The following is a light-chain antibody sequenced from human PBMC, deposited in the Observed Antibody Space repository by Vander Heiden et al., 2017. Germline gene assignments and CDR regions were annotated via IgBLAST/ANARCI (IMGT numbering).Light chain of an antibody. Sequence: DIVLTPSPATLSLSPGERATLSCRASQSVSSYLAWYQQKPGQAPRLLIYDASNRATGIPARFSGSGSGTDFTLTISSLEPEEFAVYYCQQRSNWPVTFGPGTKLEIK. J-gene: IGKJ2*01. CDR2: DAS. V-gene: IGKV3-11*01. CDR1: QSVSSY. CDR3: QQRSNWPVT.